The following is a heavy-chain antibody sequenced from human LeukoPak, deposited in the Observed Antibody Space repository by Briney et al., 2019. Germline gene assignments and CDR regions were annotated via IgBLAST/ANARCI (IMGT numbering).Heavy chain of an antibody. J-gene: IGHJ3*02. CDR1: GGSISSSSYY. CDR2: IYYSGST. Sequence: SETLSLTCTVSGGSISSSSYYWGWIRQPPGKGLEWIGSIYYSGSTYYNPYLKSRGTISVDTSKNQFSLKLSSVTAADTAVYYCAGHIAVAGGAFDIWGQGTMVTVSS. V-gene: IGHV4-39*01. D-gene: IGHD6-19*01. CDR3: AGHIAVAGGAFDI.